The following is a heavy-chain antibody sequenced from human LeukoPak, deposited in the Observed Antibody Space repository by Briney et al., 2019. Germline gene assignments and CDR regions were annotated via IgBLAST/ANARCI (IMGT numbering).Heavy chain of an antibody. CDR2: IYYNGST. CDR3: VRRGISILDDAFDI. J-gene: IGHJ3*02. CDR1: GGSFTNFY. Sequence: SETLSLTCTVSGGSFTNFYWNWIRQPPGKGLEWIGHIYYNGSTNYNPSLKSRIIISVATSKNQFSLKLSSVTAADTAVYYCVRRGISILDDAFDIWGQGIMVTVSS. V-gene: IGHV4-59*08. D-gene: IGHD6-6*01.